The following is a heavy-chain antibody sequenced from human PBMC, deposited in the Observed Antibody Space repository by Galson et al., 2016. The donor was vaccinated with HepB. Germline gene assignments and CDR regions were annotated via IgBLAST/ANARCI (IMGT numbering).Heavy chain of an antibody. CDR2: IIHSGTT. J-gene: IGHJ6*02. V-gene: IGHV4-34*12. D-gene: IGHD2-2*01. CDR1: GGTFSGYF. Sequence: SETLSLTCAVYGGTFSGYFWSWVRRPPGKGLEWIGEIIHSGTTNYNPSLKSRVTISVDTSKNQFSLRLSSVTGADKAVYYCARARYQLLDDRQSHYYYGMDVWGQGTRVTVPS. CDR3: ARARYQLLDDRQSHYYYGMDV.